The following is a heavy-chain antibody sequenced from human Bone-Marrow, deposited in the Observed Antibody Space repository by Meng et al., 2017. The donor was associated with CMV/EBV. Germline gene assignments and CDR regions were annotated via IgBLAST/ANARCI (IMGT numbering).Heavy chain of an antibody. V-gene: IGHV1-69*12. CDR1: GRTFSGDA. CDR3: ARGLRPRYWFDP. D-gene: IGHD5-12*01. J-gene: IGHJ5*02. CDR2: IIPIFGTA. Sequence: QVRRVASGAWVKKPGSSGKALGKASGRTFSGDAISWVRQAPGQGLEWMGGIIPIFGTANYAQKFQGRVTITADESTSTAYMELSSLRSEDTAVYYCARGLRPRYWFDPWGQGTLVTVSS.